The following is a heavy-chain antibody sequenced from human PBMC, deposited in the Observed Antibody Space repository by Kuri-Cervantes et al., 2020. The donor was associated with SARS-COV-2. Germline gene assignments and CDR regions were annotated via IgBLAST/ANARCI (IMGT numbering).Heavy chain of an antibody. J-gene: IGHJ4*02. V-gene: IGHV3-48*04. CDR3: VRDGDHWNFDY. Sequence: ETLSLTCAASGFTFSSYSMNWVRQAPGKGLEWVSYISSSGSTIYYADSVKGRFTISRDNAKNMLFLQMNSLRAEDTAVYYCVRDGDHWNFDYWGQGTLVTVSS. CDR2: ISSSGSTI. CDR1: GFTFSSYS. D-gene: IGHD1-1*01.